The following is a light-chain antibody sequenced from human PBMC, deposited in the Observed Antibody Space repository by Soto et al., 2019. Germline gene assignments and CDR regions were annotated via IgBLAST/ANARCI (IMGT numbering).Light chain of an antibody. Sequence: ATLSCRHSQSVSSNLAWYQQKPGQAPRLLIYGASTRATGIPARFSGSGSGTEFTLTISSLQSEDFAVYYCQQYNNWPPWTFGQGTKVDIK. CDR2: GAS. CDR3: QQYNNWPPWT. CDR1: QSVSSN. V-gene: IGKV3-15*01. J-gene: IGKJ1*01.